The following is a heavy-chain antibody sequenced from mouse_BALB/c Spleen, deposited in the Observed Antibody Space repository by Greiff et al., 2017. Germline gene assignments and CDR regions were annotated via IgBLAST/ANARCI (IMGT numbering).Heavy chain of an antibody. CDR2: INPSNGRT. V-gene: IGHV1S81*02. J-gene: IGHJ2*01. CDR1: GYTFTSYW. Sequence: QVQLQQSGAELVKPGASVKLSCKASGYTFTSYWMHWVKQRPGQGLEWIGEINPSNGRTNYNEKFKSKATLTVDKSSSTAYMQLSSLTSEDSAVYYCARGRPFDYWGQGTTLTVSS. CDR3: ARGRPFDY.